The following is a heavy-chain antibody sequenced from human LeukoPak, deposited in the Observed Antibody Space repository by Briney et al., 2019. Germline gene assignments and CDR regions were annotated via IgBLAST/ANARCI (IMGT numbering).Heavy chain of an antibody. Sequence: SETLSLTCAVYGGSFSGYYWSWIRQPPGKGLEWIGEINHSGSTNYNPSLKSRVTISVDTSKNQFSLKLSSVTAADTAVYYCARGLLTEDIVVVPAALSYYYHYGMDVWGQGTTVTVSS. J-gene: IGHJ6*02. CDR3: ARGLLTEDIVVVPAALSYYYHYGMDV. CDR1: GGSFSGYY. CDR2: INHSGST. V-gene: IGHV4-34*01. D-gene: IGHD2-2*01.